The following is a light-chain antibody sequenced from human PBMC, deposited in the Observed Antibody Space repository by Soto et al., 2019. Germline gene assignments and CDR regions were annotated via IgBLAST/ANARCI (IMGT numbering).Light chain of an antibody. J-gene: IGLJ3*02. CDR1: SGHSSYI. Sequence: QLVLTQSSSASASLGSSVKLTCTLSSGHSSYIIAWHQQQPGKAPRYLMKLEGSGSYSKGSGLPDRFSASTSGADRYLTISTLQFEDEADYYCETWDFNTRVFGGGTKLTVL. V-gene: IGLV4-60*02. CDR3: ETWDFNTRV. CDR2: LEGSGSY.